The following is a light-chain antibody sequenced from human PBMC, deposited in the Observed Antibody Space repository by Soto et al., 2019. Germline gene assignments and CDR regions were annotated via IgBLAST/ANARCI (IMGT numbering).Light chain of an antibody. Sequence: DVQMPQSPSSLSASVGDRVTITCRASQGINSWLAWYQQKPEKAHKSLIYAASSLHTGVPSRFRSSGYRTDFTLTIRNLQPEDSATYYCRHHTIYPLSFGGGPMVEIK. CDR3: RHHTIYPLS. CDR1: QGINSW. V-gene: IGKV1D-16*01. CDR2: AAS. J-gene: IGKJ4*02.